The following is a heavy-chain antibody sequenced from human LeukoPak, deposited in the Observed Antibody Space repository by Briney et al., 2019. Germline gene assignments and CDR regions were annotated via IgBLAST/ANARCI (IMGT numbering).Heavy chain of an antibody. CDR2: ISPDWSDA. D-gene: IGHD3-22*01. CDR1: GFTFSTYW. J-gene: IGHJ5*01. CDR3: VRLYASGSVYYDS. V-gene: IGHV3-74*01. Sequence: GGSLRLSCAASGFTFSTYWMHWVRQAPGKGLVWVSRISPDWSDAIYADSMKGRFTISRDNAKNTLYLKMSSLRDEDTAVYYCVRLYASGSVYYDSWGQGTLVTVSS.